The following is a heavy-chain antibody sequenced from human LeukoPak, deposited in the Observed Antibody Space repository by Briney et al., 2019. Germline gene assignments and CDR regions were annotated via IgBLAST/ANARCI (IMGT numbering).Heavy chain of an antibody. V-gene: IGHV1-46*01. CDR3: ARDLECTSCASAGNYGMDV. CDR1: GYTFTSYY. Sequence: ASVKVSCKASGYTFTSYYMHWVRQAPGQGLEWMGIINPSGGSTSYAQKFQGRVTITRDTSTSTVYMELSRLRAEDTAVYYCARDLECTSCASAGNYGMDVWGKGTTVTVSS. CDR2: INPSGGST. D-gene: IGHD2-2*01. J-gene: IGHJ6*04.